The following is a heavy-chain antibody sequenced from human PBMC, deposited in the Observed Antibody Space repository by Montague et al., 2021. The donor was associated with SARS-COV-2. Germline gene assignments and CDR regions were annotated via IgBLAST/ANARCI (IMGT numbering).Heavy chain of an antibody. CDR2: ISYDGSNK. CDR1: GFTFSSYA. V-gene: IGHV3-30-3*01. J-gene: IGHJ4*02. D-gene: IGHD4-17*01. CDR3: ASERADYGDFDY. Sequence: SLRLSCAASGFTFSSYAMHWVRQAPGKGLEWVAVISYDGSNKYYADSVKGRFTISRDNSKNTLYLQMNSLRAEDTAVYYCASERADYGDFDYWGQGTLVTVSS.